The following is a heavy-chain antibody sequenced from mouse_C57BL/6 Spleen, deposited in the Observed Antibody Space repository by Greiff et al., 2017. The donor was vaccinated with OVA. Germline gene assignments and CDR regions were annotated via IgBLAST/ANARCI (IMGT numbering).Heavy chain of an antibody. D-gene: IGHD2-10*01. CDR1: GYSITSGYY. J-gene: IGHJ2*01. V-gene: IGHV3-6*01. CDR2: ISYDGSN. Sequence: EVQRVESGPGLVKPSQSLSLTCSVTGYSITSGYYWNWIRQFPGNKLEWMGYISYDGSNNYNPSLKNRISITRDTSKNQFFLKLNSVTTEDTATYYCASGTYFYFDYWGQGTTLTVSS. CDR3: ASGTYFYFDY.